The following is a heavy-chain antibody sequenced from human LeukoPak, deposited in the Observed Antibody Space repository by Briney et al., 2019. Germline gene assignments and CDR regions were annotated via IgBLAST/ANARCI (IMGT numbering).Heavy chain of an antibody. J-gene: IGHJ4*02. Sequence: ASVKVSCKASGYTFTSCFIHWVRQAPGQGLEWMGVINPSGGSTSYAQKFQGRVTMTRDTSTSTVYMELSSLRSEDTAVYYCALVVTEKKPFDYWGQGTLVTVSS. V-gene: IGHV1-46*03. CDR1: GYTFTSCF. CDR2: INPSGGST. CDR3: ALVVTEKKPFDY. D-gene: IGHD2-15*01.